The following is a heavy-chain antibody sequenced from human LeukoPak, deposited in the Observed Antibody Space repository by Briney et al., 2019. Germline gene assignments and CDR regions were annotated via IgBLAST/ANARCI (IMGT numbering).Heavy chain of an antibody. J-gene: IGHJ6*03. CDR3: AKDPHSSSWGMYYYYYMGV. Sequence: PGGSLRLSCAASGFTVSSNYMSWVRQAPGKGLEWVSAISGSGDSTYDADSVKGRFTISRDKSKNTLYLQMNSLRAEDTAVYYCAKDPHSSSWGMYYYYYMGVWGKGTTVTVSS. V-gene: IGHV3-23*01. CDR1: GFTVSSNY. D-gene: IGHD6-13*01. CDR2: ISGSGDST.